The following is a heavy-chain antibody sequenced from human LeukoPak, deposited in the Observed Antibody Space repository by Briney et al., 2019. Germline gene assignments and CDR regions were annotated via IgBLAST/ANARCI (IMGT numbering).Heavy chain of an antibody. V-gene: IGHV3-9*01. Sequence: PGRSLRLSCAASGFTFDDYAMHWVRQAPGKGLEWVSGISWNSGSIGYADSVKGRFTISRDNAKNSLYLQMNSLRAEDTALYYCAKSGYSYGEYYYYYYMDVWGKGTTVTVSS. D-gene: IGHD5-18*01. CDR2: ISWNSGSI. J-gene: IGHJ6*03. CDR1: GFTFDDYA. CDR3: AKSGYSYGEYYYYYYMDV.